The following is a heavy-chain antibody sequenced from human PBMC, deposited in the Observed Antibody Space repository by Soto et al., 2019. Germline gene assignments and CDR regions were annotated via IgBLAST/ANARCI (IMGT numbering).Heavy chain of an antibody. Sequence: SETLSLTCAVSGYSISSGYYWGWIRQPPGKGLEWIGSIHHSGSTYYNPSLKSRVTIALDTSRNQFSLRLSSVTAADTAVYFCARGGDTMVRGVILYYFYGMDVWGQGTRVTVSS. J-gene: IGHJ6*02. V-gene: IGHV4-38-2*01. CDR1: GYSISSGYY. D-gene: IGHD3-10*01. CDR3: ARGGDTMVRGVILYYFYGMDV. CDR2: IHHSGST.